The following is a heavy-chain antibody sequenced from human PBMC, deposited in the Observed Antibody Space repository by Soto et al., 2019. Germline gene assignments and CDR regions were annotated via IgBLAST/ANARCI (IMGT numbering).Heavy chain of an antibody. CDR3: ACLLITGTTVEFYS. CDR2: INSSGGST. CDR1: GYTFTSYY. J-gene: IGHJ1*01. V-gene: IGHV1-46*03. D-gene: IGHD1-7*01. Sequence: ASAKASCKASGYTFTSYYMHWVRQAREQGLEWMGIINSSGGSTSYAQKFQGRVTMTRDTSTSTVYMELSSLRSEDTAVYYCACLLITGTTVEFYSWGQGTPV.